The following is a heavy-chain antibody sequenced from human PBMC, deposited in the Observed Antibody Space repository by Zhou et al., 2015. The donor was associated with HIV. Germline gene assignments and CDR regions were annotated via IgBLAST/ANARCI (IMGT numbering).Heavy chain of an antibody. V-gene: IGHV1-46*03. J-gene: IGHJ2*01. CDR2: INPSGGST. CDR3: ARGGDYGDPTSSWYFDL. D-gene: IGHD4-17*01. CDR1: GYTFTSYY. Sequence: QVQLVQSGAEVKKPGASVKVSCKASGYTFTSYYMHWVRQAPGQGLEWMGIINPSGGSTSYAQKFQGRVTMTRDTSTSTVYMELSSLRSEDTAVYYCARGGDYGDPTSSWYFDLWGRGTLVTVSS.